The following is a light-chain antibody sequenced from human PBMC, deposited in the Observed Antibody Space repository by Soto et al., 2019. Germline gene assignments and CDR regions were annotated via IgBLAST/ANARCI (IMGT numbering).Light chain of an antibody. CDR3: HQYGSSPPRT. J-gene: IGKJ1*01. V-gene: IGKV3-20*01. CDR1: QSISGSY. Sequence: EIVLTQSPGTLSLSPGERATLSCMASQSISGSYLAWYQQIPGQAPTLLMYGASSRATGTPDRFSGSGSGTDFPLTISRLEPEDFAVYYCHQYGSSPPRTFGQWIKLEIK. CDR2: GAS.